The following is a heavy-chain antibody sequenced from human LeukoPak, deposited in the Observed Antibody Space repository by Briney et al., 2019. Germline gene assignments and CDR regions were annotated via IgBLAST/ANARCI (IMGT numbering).Heavy chain of an antibody. Sequence: SETLSLTCTVSGGSISTYYWSWIRQPPGKGLEWIGYIYYSGDTNYNPSLQSRVTVSVDTSKNQFSLKLTSVTAADTAVYYCVRGPYGSGISNWFDPWGQGTLVIVSS. CDR3: VRGPYGSGISNWFDP. D-gene: IGHD3-10*01. J-gene: IGHJ5*02. CDR2: IYYSGDT. CDR1: GGSISTYY. V-gene: IGHV4-59*01.